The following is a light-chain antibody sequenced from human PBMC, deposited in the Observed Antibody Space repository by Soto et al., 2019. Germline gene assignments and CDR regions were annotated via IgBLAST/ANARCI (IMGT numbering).Light chain of an antibody. V-gene: IGKV1-39*01. CDR2: AAS. Sequence: DIQMTQSPSSLSASVGDRVTITCRASQSISSYLNWYQQKPGKAPKLLIYAASSLQSAVPSRFSGSGSGIYVTRTISSLQPEDFATYYCQQRYSTPRVTFGGGTKVEIK. CDR3: QQRYSTPRVT. J-gene: IGKJ4*01. CDR1: QSISSY.